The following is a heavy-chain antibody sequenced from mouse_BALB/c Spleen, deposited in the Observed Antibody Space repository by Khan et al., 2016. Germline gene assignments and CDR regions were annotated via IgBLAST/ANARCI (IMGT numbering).Heavy chain of an antibody. CDR2: IWAGGST. CDR3: ARVQFGYYDYFDF. V-gene: IGHV2-9*02. J-gene: IGHJ2*01. D-gene: IGHD2-3*01. Sequence: QVQLKESGPGLVAPSQSLSITCTVSGFSLTTYDIHWVRQPPGKGLKWLGVIWAGGSTNYNSALMSRLSISKDNSKSQVFFTMNSLQTEDTAKYYCARVQFGYYDYFDFWGQGTTLAVSS. CDR1: GFSLTTYD.